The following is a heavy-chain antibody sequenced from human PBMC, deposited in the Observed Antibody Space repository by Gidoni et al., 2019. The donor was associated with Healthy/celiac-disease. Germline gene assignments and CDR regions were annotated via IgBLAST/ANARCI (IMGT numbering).Heavy chain of an antibody. D-gene: IGHD6-6*01. J-gene: IGHJ4*02. CDR3: ARDRLGAARRFDY. Sequence: QVQLVESGGGVVQPGRSLRLSCSAPGFTFSSYAMHWVRQAPGKGLDWVAVISYDGSNKYYADSVKGRFTISRDNSKNTLYLQMNSLRAEDSAVYYCARDRLGAARRFDYWGQGTLVTVSS. CDR2: ISYDGSNK. CDR1: GFTFSSYA. V-gene: IGHV3-30-3*01.